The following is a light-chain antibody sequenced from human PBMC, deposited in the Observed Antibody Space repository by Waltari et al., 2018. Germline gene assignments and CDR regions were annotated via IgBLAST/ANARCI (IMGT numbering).Light chain of an antibody. CDR2: DAS. CDR3: QQRDEWPRT. V-gene: IGKV3-11*01. Sequence: EVVLTHSPATLSLSPGERATLSCRASQTVRHYLAWYQQKPGQAPRLLIFDASNRATGIPDRFSGSGSGTDFTLTIDSLEADDFAVYYCQQRDEWPRTFGQGTQVEIK. CDR1: QTVRHY. J-gene: IGKJ1*01.